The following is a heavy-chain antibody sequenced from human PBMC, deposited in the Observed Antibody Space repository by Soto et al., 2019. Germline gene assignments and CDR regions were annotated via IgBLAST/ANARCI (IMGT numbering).Heavy chain of an antibody. CDR1: GYNFTTFW. J-gene: IGHJ4*02. CDR2: IYPGDSET. V-gene: IGHV5-51*01. CDR3: ARLGFPGAIYFDS. Sequence: GASLKISCKGSGYNFTTFWIGWVRQVPGKGLEWMGIIYPGDSETKYSPDFEGQVTISADRSTNTAYLQWRGLRASETAMYYCARLGFPGAIYFDSWGLGTLVTVSS.